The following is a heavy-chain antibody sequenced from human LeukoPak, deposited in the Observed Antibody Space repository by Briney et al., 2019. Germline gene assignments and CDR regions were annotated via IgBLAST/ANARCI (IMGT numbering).Heavy chain of an antibody. D-gene: IGHD3-9*01. CDR3: AKALLRYFDWLFDY. CDR1: GFTFSSYA. Sequence: GGSLRLSCAASGFTFSSYAMSWVRQAPGKGLEWVSAISGSGGSTYYADSVKGRFTISRGNSQNTLYLRMNSLRAEDTAVYYCAKALLRYFDWLFDYWGQGTLVTVSS. CDR2: ISGSGGST. V-gene: IGHV3-23*01. J-gene: IGHJ4*02.